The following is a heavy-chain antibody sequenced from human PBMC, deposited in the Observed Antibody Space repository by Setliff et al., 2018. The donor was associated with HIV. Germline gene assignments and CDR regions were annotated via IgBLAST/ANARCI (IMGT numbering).Heavy chain of an antibody. V-gene: IGHV4-59*01. CDR3: ARDGDVVGFWGYYMDV. J-gene: IGHJ6*03. CDR2: VYNRGST. CDR1: DGSITTSY. D-gene: IGHD3-16*01. Sequence: NPSETLSLTCAVSDGSITTSYWSWIRQSPGEGLQWIGYVYNRGSTNYNPSLKSRVTISVDTSKNQVSLRLSSVTAADTAVYYCARDGDVVGFWGYYMDVWGKGTTVTVSS.